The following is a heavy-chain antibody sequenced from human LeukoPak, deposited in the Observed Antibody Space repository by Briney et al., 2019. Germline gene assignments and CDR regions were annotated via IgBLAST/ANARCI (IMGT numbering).Heavy chain of an antibody. J-gene: IGHJ1*01. CDR1: GFTFSSYA. V-gene: IGHV3-30*18. Sequence: GGSLRLSCAASGFTFSSYAMHWGRQAPGKGLEWVSVISYDGSTKYYADSVKGRFTISRDNSKNTLYLQMNSLRAEAPAVYYCAKAPAAACTAEYFQDWGQGTLVTVSS. CDR2: ISYDGSTK. D-gene: IGHD6-13*01. CDR3: AKAPAAACTAEYFQD.